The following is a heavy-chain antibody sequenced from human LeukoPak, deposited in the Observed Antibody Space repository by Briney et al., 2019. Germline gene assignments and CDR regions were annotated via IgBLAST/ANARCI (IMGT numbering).Heavy chain of an antibody. CDR1: GFTFSDYY. D-gene: IGHD6-13*01. CDR2: ISSSSSTI. CDR3: ARVAGEIAAPQDYYYMDV. V-gene: IGHV3-11*01. J-gene: IGHJ6*03. Sequence: KPGGSLRLSCAASGFTFSDYYMSWVRQAPGKGLEWVSYISSSSSTIYYADSVKGRFTISRDNAKNSLYLQMNSLRAEDTAVYYCARVAGEIAAPQDYYYMDVWGKGTTVTISS.